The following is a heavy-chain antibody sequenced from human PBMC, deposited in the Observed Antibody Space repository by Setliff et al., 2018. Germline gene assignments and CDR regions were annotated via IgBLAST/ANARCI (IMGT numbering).Heavy chain of an antibody. Sequence: SVKVSCKASGGSFSGFSIHWVRQAPGQGLEWMGRIMPIFGSTNYAQNFQGRVTITADKSTSTAYMDLSSLRSEDSAVYYCARDRGGTAIANWFDRWGQGTLVTVAS. D-gene: IGHD2-21*01. J-gene: IGHJ5*02. CDR1: GGSFSGFS. CDR3: ARDRGGTAIANWFDR. V-gene: IGHV1-69*08. CDR2: IMPIFGST.